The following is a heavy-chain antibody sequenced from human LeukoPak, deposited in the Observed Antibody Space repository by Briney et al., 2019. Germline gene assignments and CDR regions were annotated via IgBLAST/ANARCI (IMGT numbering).Heavy chain of an antibody. J-gene: IGHJ4*02. V-gene: IGHV3-23*01. D-gene: IGHD4-17*01. CDR2: ISGSGGST. CDR1: GFTFSSYA. Sequence: GGSLRLSSAASGFTFSSYAMSWARQAPGKGLEWVSAISGSGGSTYYADSVKGRFTISRDNSKNTLYLQMNSLRAEDTAVYYCAKARKVTTGPFDYWGQGTLVTVSS. CDR3: AKARKVTTGPFDY.